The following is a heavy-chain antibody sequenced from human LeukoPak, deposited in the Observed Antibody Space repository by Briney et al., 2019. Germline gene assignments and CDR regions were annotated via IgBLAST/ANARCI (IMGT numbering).Heavy chain of an antibody. CDR1: GFTVNSNY. Sequence: PGGSLRLSCAASGFTVNSNYITWVRQAPGRGLEWVSVIYTGGSTYYAESVKGRFTISRDNAKNSLYLQMNSLRAEDTAVYYCARGSSGWYGAYYYYYYYMDVWGKGTTVTVSS. V-gene: IGHV3-66*01. CDR3: ARGSSGWYGAYYYYYYYMDV. D-gene: IGHD6-19*01. CDR2: IYTGGST. J-gene: IGHJ6*03.